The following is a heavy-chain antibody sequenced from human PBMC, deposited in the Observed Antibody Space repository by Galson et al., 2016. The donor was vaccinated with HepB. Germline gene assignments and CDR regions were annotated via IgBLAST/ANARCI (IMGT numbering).Heavy chain of an antibody. CDR3: ARGAPFEEAYTYTSDFYHGMDV. Sequence: SLRLSCATSGITFGDYGMSWVRQAPGKGLEWLSFISISSTTIDYADSVKGRFIVSRDNAKQSLHLQMNSLKADDTSVYYCARGAPFEEAYTYTSDFYHGMDVWGKGAAVTVSS. J-gene: IGHJ6*04. D-gene: IGHD1-14*01. CDR1: GITFGDYG. CDR2: ISISSTTI. V-gene: IGHV3-48*03.